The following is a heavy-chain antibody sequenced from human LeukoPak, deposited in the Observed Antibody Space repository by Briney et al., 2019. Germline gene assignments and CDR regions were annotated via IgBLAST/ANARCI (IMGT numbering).Heavy chain of an antibody. CDR1: GFTFRSYR. D-gene: IGHD3-22*01. CDR3: ARGDNSAFDI. J-gene: IGHJ3*02. CDR2: IKQGESER. V-gene: IGHV3-7*04. Sequence: PGGPLRLSCAASGFTFRSYRMNWVRQAPGKGLEWVASIKQGESERYYVDSVNGRFTISRDNAKNSLYLQMNSLRAEDTAVYYCARGDNSAFDIWGQGTMVTVSS.